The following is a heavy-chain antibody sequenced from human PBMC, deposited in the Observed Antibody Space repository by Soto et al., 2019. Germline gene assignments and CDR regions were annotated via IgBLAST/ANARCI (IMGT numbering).Heavy chain of an antibody. CDR2: ISSSSSYI. D-gene: IGHD3-10*01. V-gene: IGHV3-21*01. Sequence: PGGSLRLSCAASGFTFSTYSMNGVRQAPGKGLEWVSSISSSSSYIYYADSVKGRFTISRDNAKNSLYLQMNSLRAEDTAVYYCARGCSYGSASYYRNFHSRRQGPLVTV. J-gene: IGHJ4*02. CDR3: ARGCSYGSASYYRNFHS. CDR1: GFTFSTYS.